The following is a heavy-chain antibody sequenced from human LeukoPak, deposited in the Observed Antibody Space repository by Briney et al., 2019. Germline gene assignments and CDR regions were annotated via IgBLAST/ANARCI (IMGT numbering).Heavy chain of an antibody. CDR2: ISGSGGST. J-gene: IGHJ3*02. Sequence: GGSLRLSCAASGFTFSSYAMSWVRQAPGKGLEWVSAISGSGGSTYYADSVKGRFTISRDNSKNTLYLQMNSLRAEDTAVYYCAKVGYCSSTSCYAFDIWGQGTMVTVPS. CDR3: AKVGYCSSTSCYAFDI. D-gene: IGHD2-2*01. CDR1: GFTFSSYA. V-gene: IGHV3-23*01.